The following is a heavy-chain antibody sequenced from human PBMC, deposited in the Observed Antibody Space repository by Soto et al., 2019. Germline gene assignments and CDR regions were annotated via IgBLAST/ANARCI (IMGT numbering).Heavy chain of an antibody. CDR1: GFTFSGDW. CDR3: ARGPRGLYHHDY. D-gene: IGHD2-2*01. Sequence: PGGSLRLSCAASGFTFSGDWMHWVRQAAGKGLVWVSRINMDGRSTNYADSVKGRFTISRDNAKNTLYLQMNSLRVDDSFVYYCARGPRGLYHHDYWGQGALVTVSS. J-gene: IGHJ4*02. CDR2: INMDGRST. V-gene: IGHV3-74*01.